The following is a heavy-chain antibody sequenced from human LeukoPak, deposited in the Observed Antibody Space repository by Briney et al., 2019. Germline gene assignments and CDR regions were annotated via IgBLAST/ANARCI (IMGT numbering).Heavy chain of an antibody. V-gene: IGHV3-33*01. CDR1: GFTFSSYG. CDR3: ARVTPIYDSSGYFDY. Sequence: GGSLRLSCAASGFTFSSYGMHWVRQAPGKGLEWVAVIWYDGSNKYYADSVKGRLTISRDNSKNTLYLQMNSLRAEDTAVYYCARVTPIYDSSGYFDYWGQGTLVTVSS. D-gene: IGHD3-22*01. CDR2: IWYDGSNK. J-gene: IGHJ4*02.